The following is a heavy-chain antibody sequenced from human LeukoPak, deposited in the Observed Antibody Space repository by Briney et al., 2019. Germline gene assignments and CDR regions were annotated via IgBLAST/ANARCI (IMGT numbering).Heavy chain of an antibody. D-gene: IGHD2-2*01. V-gene: IGHV4-38-2*02. J-gene: IGHJ4*02. Sequence: SETLSLTCTVSGYSISSGYYWGWIRQPPGKGLEWIGSIYHSGITYYNPSLKSRVTISVDTSKNQFSLKLSSVTAADTAVYYCARSDSNIVVVPAAIWGQGTLVTVSS. CDR2: IYHSGIT. CDR3: ARSDSNIVVVPAAI. CDR1: GYSISSGYY.